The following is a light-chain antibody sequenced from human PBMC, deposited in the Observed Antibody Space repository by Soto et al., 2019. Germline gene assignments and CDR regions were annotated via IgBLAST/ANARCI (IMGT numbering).Light chain of an antibody. V-gene: IGLV2-14*01. CDR2: EVS. CDR1: SSDVGAYNY. J-gene: IGLJ2*01. CDR3: SSYTSSSTGVV. Sequence: QSVLTQPASVCGSPGQSITISCTGTSSDVGAYNYVSWYQQHPGKAPKLMIYEVSSRPSGVSNRFSGSKSGNTASLTISGLQAEDEADYYCSSYTSSSTGVVFGGGTKLTVL.